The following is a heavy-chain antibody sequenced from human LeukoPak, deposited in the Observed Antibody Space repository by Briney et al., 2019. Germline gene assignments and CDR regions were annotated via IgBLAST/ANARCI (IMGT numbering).Heavy chain of an antibody. D-gene: IGHD3-10*01. CDR3: ARVRLDSGTYSLYY. J-gene: IGHJ4*02. Sequence: GGSLRLSCAASGFTFSSYSMNWVRQAPGEGLEWISYISGRSSTKYYAASVKGRFTISRDNAETSMYLQMNNLRVEDTAVYYCARVRLDSGTYSLYYWGQGTLVTVSS. V-gene: IGHV3-48*01. CDR2: ISGRSSTK. CDR1: GFTFSSYS.